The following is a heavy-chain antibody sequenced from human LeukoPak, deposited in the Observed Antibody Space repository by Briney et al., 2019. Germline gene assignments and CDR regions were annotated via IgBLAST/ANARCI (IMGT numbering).Heavy chain of an antibody. J-gene: IGHJ4*02. D-gene: IGHD1-26*01. CDR3: ARLSGTYYHYFDY. CDR2: TRNKANFYTT. CDR1: GFTFSDHY. V-gene: IGHV3-72*01. Sequence: PGGSLRLSCAASGFTFSDHYMDWVRQAPGKGLEWVGRTRNKANFYTTAYAASVKGRFTISRDDSKNSVYLQMNSLKTEATAVYYCARLSGTYYHYFDYWGQGPVVPVSS.